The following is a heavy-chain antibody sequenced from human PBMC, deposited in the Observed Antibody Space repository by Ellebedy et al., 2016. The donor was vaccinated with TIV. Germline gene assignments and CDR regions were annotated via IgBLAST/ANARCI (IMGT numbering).Heavy chain of an antibody. CDR3: AKISPTHRGAFDI. D-gene: IGHD3-3*02. CDR2: FGGRSTTT. Sequence: GESLKISXEASGFTFSSYAMSWLRQAPGNGLEWVSVFGGRSTTTYYADSVKGRFTISRDNSKNTLFLQMNSLRGDDTARYYCAKISPTHRGAFDIWGQGTMVTVSS. V-gene: IGHV3-23*01. CDR1: GFTFSSYA. J-gene: IGHJ3*02.